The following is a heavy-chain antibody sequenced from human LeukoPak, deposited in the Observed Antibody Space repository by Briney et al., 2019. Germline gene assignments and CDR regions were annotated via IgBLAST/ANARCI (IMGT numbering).Heavy chain of an antibody. CDR2: ISGRGASK. V-gene: IGHV3-23*01. J-gene: IGHJ4*02. CDR3: AKGVVVAPDVTPFDY. D-gene: IGHD2-2*01. CDR1: GLTFNNYA. Sequence: PGGSLRLSCAVSGLTFNNYAMSWVRQAPGKGLEWVSGISGRGASKYYADSVKGRFTISRDNSKNTLYLQMNSLRAEDTAVYYCAKGVVVAPDVTPFDYWGQGTLVTVS.